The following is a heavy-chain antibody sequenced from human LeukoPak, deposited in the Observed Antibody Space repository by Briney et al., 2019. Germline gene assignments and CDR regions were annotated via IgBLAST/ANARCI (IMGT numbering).Heavy chain of an antibody. D-gene: IGHD3-22*01. V-gene: IGHV4-59*01. Sequence: SETLSLTCTVSGGSISSYYWSWIRQPPGRGLEWIGYIYYSGSTNYNPSLKSRVTISVDTSKNQFSLKLSSVTAADTAVYYCAAYDSTLFDYWGEGTLATVSS. J-gene: IGHJ4*02. CDR1: GGSISSYY. CDR3: AAYDSTLFDY. CDR2: IYYSGST.